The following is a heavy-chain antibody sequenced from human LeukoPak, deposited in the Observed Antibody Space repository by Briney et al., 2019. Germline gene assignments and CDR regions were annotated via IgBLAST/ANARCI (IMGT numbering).Heavy chain of an antibody. CDR2: IYYSGST. V-gene: IGHV4-59*01. CDR1: GGSISSYH. D-gene: IGHD1-26*01. Sequence: SETLSLTCTVSGGSISSYHWTWIRQPPGRGLEWIGYIYYSGSTEYNPSLKSRVTISVDTSKNHFSLKLSSVTTADTAVYYCARGIVGVTYFDEWGQGMLVTVSS. CDR3: ARGIVGVTYFDE. J-gene: IGHJ4*02.